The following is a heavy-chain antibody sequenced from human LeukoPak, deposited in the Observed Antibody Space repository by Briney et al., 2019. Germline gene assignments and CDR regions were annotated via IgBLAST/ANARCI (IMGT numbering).Heavy chain of an antibody. D-gene: IGHD2-15*01. CDR2: IYYSGST. CDR3: ARKSVAATSYYYMDV. CDR1: GGSISSYY. V-gene: IGHV4-59*01. J-gene: IGHJ6*03. Sequence: SETLSLTCTVSGGSISSYYWSWIRQPPGKGLEWIGYIYYSGSTNYNPSLKSRVTISVDTSKNQFPLKLSSVTAADTAVYYCARKSVAATSYYYMDVWGKGTTVTVSS.